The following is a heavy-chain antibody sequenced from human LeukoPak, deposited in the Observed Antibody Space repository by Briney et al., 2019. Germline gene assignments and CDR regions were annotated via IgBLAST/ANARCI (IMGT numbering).Heavy chain of an antibody. V-gene: IGHV1-69*05. CDR1: GGTFSSYA. J-gene: IGHJ1*01. CDR2: IIPIFGTA. Sequence: SVKVSCKASGGTFSSYAISWVRQAPGQGLEWMERIIPIFGTANYAQKFQGRVTITTDESTSTAYMELSSLRSEDTAVYYCAREVYDSSGYHAVEYFQHWGQGTLVTVSS. D-gene: IGHD3-22*01. CDR3: AREVYDSSGYHAVEYFQH.